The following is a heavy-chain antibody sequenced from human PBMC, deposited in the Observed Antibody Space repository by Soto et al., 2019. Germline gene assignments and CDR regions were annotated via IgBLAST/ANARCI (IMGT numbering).Heavy chain of an antibody. CDR3: ARQAQRYKFDY. CDR2: IYYSGST. D-gene: IGHD5-18*01. V-gene: IGHV4-59*08. Sequence: SETLSLTCTVSGGSISSYYWSWIRQPPGKGLEWIGYIYYSGSTNYNPSLKSRFTISVDMSKNQFSLKLSSVTAADTAVYYCARQAQRYKFDYWGQGTLVTVSS. J-gene: IGHJ4*02. CDR1: GGSISSYY.